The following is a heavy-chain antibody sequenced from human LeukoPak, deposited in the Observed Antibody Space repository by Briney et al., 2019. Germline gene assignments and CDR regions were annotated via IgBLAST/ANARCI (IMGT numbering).Heavy chain of an antibody. J-gene: IGHJ4*02. Sequence: ASVKVSCKASGGTFSNYAISWVRQAPGQGLEWMGRITPIFGTANYAQKCQGRVTITTDEFTSTVYMELSSLRSEDTAVYYCAREHLYGSGSCFDYWGQGTLATVSS. V-gene: IGHV1-69*05. CDR2: ITPIFGTA. CDR1: GGTFSNYA. D-gene: IGHD3-10*01. CDR3: AREHLYGSGSCFDY.